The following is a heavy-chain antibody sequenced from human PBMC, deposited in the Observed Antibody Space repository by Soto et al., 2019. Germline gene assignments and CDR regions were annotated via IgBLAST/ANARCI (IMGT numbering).Heavy chain of an antibody. V-gene: IGHV3-30-3*01. Sequence: GSLRLSCAASGFTFSSYAMHWVRQSPGKGLEWVAVISYDGSNKYYADSVKGRFTISRDNSKNTLYLQMNSLRAEDAAVYYCARDSPDYGDYVDYWGQGTLVTVSS. CDR2: ISYDGSNK. CDR1: GFTFSSYA. D-gene: IGHD4-17*01. CDR3: ARDSPDYGDYVDY. J-gene: IGHJ4*02.